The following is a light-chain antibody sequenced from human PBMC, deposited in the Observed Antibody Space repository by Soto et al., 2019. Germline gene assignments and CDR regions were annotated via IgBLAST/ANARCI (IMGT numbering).Light chain of an antibody. Sequence: EVLMPQSPDTLYVSPGERVTLSCMDSQSVRDNLAWYQQKPGQGPRLLVYRASTRTLGIPARFSGSESGTEFTLTSSSMQSEDFAVYYCQQDNSWPITCGQGTRLESK. CDR3: QQDNSWPIT. CDR1: QSVRDN. V-gene: IGKV3-15*01. CDR2: RAS. J-gene: IGKJ5*01.